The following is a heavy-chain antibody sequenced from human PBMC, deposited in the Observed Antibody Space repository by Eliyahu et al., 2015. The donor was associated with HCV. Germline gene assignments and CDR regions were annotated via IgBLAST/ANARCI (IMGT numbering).Heavy chain of an antibody. CDR2: IYXGDXT. Sequence: EVQLVESGGGLIQPGGSLRLSCAASGFTVSXXYMSWVRQAPGKGLEWVSVIYXGDXTYYADSVKGRFTISRDNSKNTLYLQMNSLRAEDTAVYYCARAVGSSSSGFPYYYYYMDVWGKGTTVTVSS. CDR1: GFTVSXXY. J-gene: IGHJ6*03. V-gene: IGHV3-53*01. CDR3: ARAVGSSSSGFPYYYYYMDV. D-gene: IGHD6-6*01.